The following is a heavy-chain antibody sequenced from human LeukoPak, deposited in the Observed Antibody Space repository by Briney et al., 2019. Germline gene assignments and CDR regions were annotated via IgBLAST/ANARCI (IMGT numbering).Heavy chain of an antibody. V-gene: IGHV4-4*02. J-gene: IGHJ6*03. CDR2: IYHSGTT. CDR3: ATIPIAAVVVPTATGKVYYYYMDV. D-gene: IGHD2-2*01. CDR1: GDSISRSDW. Sequence: SGTXSLTCAVSGDSISRSDWWTWVRQPPGKGLEWIGEIYHSGTTNYNPSLKSRVTISVDKSKNQFSLQLSSVTAADTAVYYCATIPIAAVVVPTATGKVYYYYMDVWGKGTTVTVSS.